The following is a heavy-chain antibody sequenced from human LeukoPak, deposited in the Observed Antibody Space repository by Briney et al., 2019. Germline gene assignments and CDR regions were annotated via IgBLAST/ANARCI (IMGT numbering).Heavy chain of an antibody. D-gene: IGHD2-2*01. Sequence: GGSLRVSCAASGFTFSNYWMSWVRQAPGKGLEWVANIKQDGSEDYYVDSVKGRFTISRDNAKNSLYLQMNSLRAEDTAVYYCATYSSSNGREFQYWGQGTLVTISS. CDR1: GFTFSNYW. CDR3: ATYSSSNGREFQY. V-gene: IGHV3-7*01. CDR2: IKQDGSED. J-gene: IGHJ1*01.